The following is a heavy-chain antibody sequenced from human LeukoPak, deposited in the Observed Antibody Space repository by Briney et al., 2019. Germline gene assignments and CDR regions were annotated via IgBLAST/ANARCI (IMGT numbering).Heavy chain of an antibody. V-gene: IGHV3-23*01. J-gene: IGHJ4*02. Sequence: PGGSLRLSCAASGFTFSSYAMGWVRQAPGKGLEWVSSISGSGGSTYYADSVKGRFTISRDNSKNTLYLQMNSLRAEDTAVYYCAKDKSLMYSGYGAVLDYWGQGTLVTVSS. D-gene: IGHD5-12*01. CDR3: AKDKSLMYSGYGAVLDY. CDR2: ISGSGGST. CDR1: GFTFSSYA.